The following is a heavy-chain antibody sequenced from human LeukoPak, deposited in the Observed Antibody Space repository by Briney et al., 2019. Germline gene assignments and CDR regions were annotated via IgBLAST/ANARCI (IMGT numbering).Heavy chain of an antibody. D-gene: IGHD2-15*01. CDR2: ISAYNGNT. Sequence: ASVKVSCKASGYTFSTYGISWVRQAPGQGLEWVGWISAYNGNTNYAQKLQGRVTMTTDTPTSTAYMELRNLRSDDTAVYYCARGLLAPLHFWGQGTLVTVSS. CDR1: GYTFSTYG. J-gene: IGHJ4*02. V-gene: IGHV1-18*01. CDR3: ARGLLAPLHF.